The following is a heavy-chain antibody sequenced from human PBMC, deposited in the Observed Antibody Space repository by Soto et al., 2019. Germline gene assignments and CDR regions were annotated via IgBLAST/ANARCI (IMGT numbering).Heavy chain of an antibody. CDR1: GFAFRNYG. CDR3: AIDHYYYDSSGYYQGGLEY. Sequence: QVQLVDSGGGVVQPGRSLKLSCVASGFAFRNYGMHWVRQAPGKGLEWVAVISYDGNEKYSEDSVKGRFTISRDDSKNTLYLEMNGLRAEDTAVYYFAIDHYYYDSSGYYQGGLEYWGQGTLVTVSS. V-gene: IGHV3-33*05. J-gene: IGHJ4*02. CDR2: ISYDGNEK. D-gene: IGHD3-22*01.